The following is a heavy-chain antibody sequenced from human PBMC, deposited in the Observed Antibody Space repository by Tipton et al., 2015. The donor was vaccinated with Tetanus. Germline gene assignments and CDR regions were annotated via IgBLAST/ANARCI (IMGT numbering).Heavy chain of an antibody. CDR1: GGSISSNY. J-gene: IGHJ4*02. V-gene: IGHV4-59*08. D-gene: IGHD1-26*01. CDR3: ARQGYNGTYQFDY. Sequence: TLSLTCTVSGGSISSNYWSWIRQPPGKGLEWLGSTYYSGSPHYNPSLNSRVTVFADPSKNQFSLNLISVTAADTAVYYCARQGYNGTYQFDYWGQGILVTVSS. CDR2: TYYSGSP.